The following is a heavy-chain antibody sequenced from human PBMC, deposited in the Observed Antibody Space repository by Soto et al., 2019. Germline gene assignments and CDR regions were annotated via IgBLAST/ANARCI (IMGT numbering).Heavy chain of an antibody. Sequence: ASVKVSCRASGYTFTSYDINWVRQATGQGLEWMGWMNPNSGNTGYAQKFQGRVTMTRNTSISTAYMELSSLRSEDTAVYYCARGLGSSSWFVGSFDYWGQGTLVPVSS. CDR3: ARGLGSSSWFVGSFDY. D-gene: IGHD6-13*01. CDR1: GYTFTSYD. J-gene: IGHJ4*02. CDR2: MNPNSGNT. V-gene: IGHV1-8*01.